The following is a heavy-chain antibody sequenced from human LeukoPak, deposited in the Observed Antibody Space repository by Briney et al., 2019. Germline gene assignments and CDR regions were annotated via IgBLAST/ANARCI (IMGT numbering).Heavy chain of an antibody. V-gene: IGHV4-59*12. Sequence: PSETLSFICTVSGGSISSYYWSWIRQPPGKGLEWIGYIYYSGSTNYNPSLKSRVTMSVDTYKNQFSLKLSSVTAADTAVYYCARGILVVPAAEKGFDPWGQGTLVTVSS. CDR1: GGSISSYY. CDR2: IYYSGST. D-gene: IGHD2-2*01. CDR3: ARGILVVPAAEKGFDP. J-gene: IGHJ5*02.